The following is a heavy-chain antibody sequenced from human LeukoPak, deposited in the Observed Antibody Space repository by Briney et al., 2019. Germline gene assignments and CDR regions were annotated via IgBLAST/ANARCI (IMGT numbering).Heavy chain of an antibody. J-gene: IGHJ3*01. CDR3: ARVSSSGWYAFDF. Sequence: GGSLRLSCAASGFTFSTYAIYWVRQAPGKGLDYVSGISGNGRNTYYGNSVKGRFTISRDNSKNTLYLQMGSLRAEDMGVYYCARVSSSGWYAFDFWGQGTMVTVSS. V-gene: IGHV3-64*01. D-gene: IGHD6-19*01. CDR2: ISGNGRNT. CDR1: GFTFSTYA.